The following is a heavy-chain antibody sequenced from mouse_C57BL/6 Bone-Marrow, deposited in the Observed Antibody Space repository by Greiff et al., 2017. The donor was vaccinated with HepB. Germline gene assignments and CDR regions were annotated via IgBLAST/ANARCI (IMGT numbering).Heavy chain of an antibody. V-gene: IGHV1-19*01. CDR1: GYTFTDYY. CDR2: INPYNGGT. CDR3: ARGVALYYFDY. J-gene: IGHJ2*01. Sequence: EVQLQESGPVLVKPGASVKMSCKASGYTFTDYYMNWVKQSHGKSLEWIGVINPYNGGTSYNQKFKGKATLTVDKSSSTAYMERNSLTSEDSAVYYCARGVALYYFDYWGQGTTLTVSS. D-gene: IGHD1-1*01.